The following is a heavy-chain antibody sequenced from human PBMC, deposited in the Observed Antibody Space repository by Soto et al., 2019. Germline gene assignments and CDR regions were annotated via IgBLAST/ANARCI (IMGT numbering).Heavy chain of an antibody. CDR2: INHSGST. J-gene: IGHJ4*02. CDR1: GGSFSGYY. Sequence: SETLSLTCAVYGGSFSGYYWSWIRQPPGKGLEWIGEINHSGSTNYNPSLKSRVTISVDTSKNQFSLKLSSVTAADTAVYYCASYVDTAMVTNSRYFDYWGQGTLVTVSS. V-gene: IGHV4-34*01. CDR3: ASYVDTAMVTNSRYFDY. D-gene: IGHD5-18*01.